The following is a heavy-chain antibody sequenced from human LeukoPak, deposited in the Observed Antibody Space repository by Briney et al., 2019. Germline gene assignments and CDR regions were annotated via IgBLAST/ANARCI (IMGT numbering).Heavy chain of an antibody. CDR3: ASNAAGVCTSTHCYVV. V-gene: IGHV1-18*01. CDR1: GYTFTNYA. Sequence: ASVKVSCKASGYTFTNYALSWVRQAPGQGLEWMGWISGYNGKTNYARKLQGRVTMTTDTSTSTAYLDLRSLRSDDTAVYYCASNAAGVCTSTHCYVVWGQGTLVTVSS. CDR2: ISGYNGKT. J-gene: IGHJ4*02. D-gene: IGHD2-2*01.